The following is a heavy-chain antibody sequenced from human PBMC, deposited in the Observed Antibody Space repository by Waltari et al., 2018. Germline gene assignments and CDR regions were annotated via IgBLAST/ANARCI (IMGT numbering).Heavy chain of an antibody. V-gene: IGHV1-69*10. J-gene: IGHJ4*02. D-gene: IGHD4-4*01. CDR2: IIPILGIA. Sequence: QVQLVQSGAEVKKPGSSVKVSCKASGGTFSSYAFSWVRQAPGQGLEWMGGIIPILGIANYAQKFQGRVTITADKSTSTAYMELSSLRSEDTAVYYCARDPGGLHAFDYWGQGTLVTVSS. CDR3: ARDPGGLHAFDY. CDR1: GGTFSSYA.